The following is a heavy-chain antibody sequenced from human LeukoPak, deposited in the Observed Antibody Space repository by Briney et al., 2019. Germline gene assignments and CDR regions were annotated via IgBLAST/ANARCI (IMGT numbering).Heavy chain of an antibody. CDR3: ARVGGVEWELLRNDAFDI. D-gene: IGHD1-26*01. CDR1: GFTFVSYW. Sequence: GGSLRLSCAGSGFTFVSYWMTWVRQAPGKGLEWVANIKQDGSEKYYVDSVKGRFTISRDNAKNSLYLQMNSLRAEDTAVYYCARVGGVEWELLRNDAFDIWGQGTMVTVSS. CDR2: IKQDGSEK. V-gene: IGHV3-7*01. J-gene: IGHJ3*02.